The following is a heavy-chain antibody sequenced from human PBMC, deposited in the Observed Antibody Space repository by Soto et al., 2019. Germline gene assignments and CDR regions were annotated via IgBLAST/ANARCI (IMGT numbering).Heavy chain of an antibody. V-gene: IGHV3-53*01. Sequence: EVQLVESGGGLIQPGGSLRLSCAASGFTVSSNYMSWVRQAPGKGLEWVSVIYSGGSTYYADSVKGRFTISRDNSKNTLYLQMNSLRAEDTAVYYGARVSVAGYYYYYGMDVWGQGTTVTVSS. D-gene: IGHD6-19*01. CDR3: ARVSVAGYYYYYGMDV. CDR2: IYSGGST. CDR1: GFTVSSNY. J-gene: IGHJ6*02.